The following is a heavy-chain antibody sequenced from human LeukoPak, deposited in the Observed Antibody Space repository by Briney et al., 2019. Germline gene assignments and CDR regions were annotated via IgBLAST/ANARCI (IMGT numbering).Heavy chain of an antibody. CDR3: AKDQDNWYQLPQYYFDY. Sequence: GGSLRLSCAASGFTFSSYAMSWVRQAPGKGLEWVSAISDSGATTYYADSVKGRFTISRDNSENTLYLQMNSLRAEDTAVYYCAKDQDNWYQLPQYYFDYWGQGTLVTVSS. CDR1: GFTFSSYA. J-gene: IGHJ4*02. V-gene: IGHV3-23*01. D-gene: IGHD2-2*01. CDR2: ISDSGATT.